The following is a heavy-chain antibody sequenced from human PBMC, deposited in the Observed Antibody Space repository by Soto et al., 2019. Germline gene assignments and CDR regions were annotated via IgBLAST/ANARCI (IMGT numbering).Heavy chain of an antibody. V-gene: IGHV3-21*05. Sequence: TGGSLRLSCAASGFTFSSYSMNWVRQAPGKGLEWVSYISSNRSNKYYADSVKGRFTISRDNSKNSLYLQMNSLRAEDTAVYYCARDYYRFNSGYGFSMDVWGQGTTVTVSS. J-gene: IGHJ6*02. CDR2: ISSNRSNK. D-gene: IGHD5-12*01. CDR3: ARDYYRFNSGYGFSMDV. CDR1: GFTFSSYS.